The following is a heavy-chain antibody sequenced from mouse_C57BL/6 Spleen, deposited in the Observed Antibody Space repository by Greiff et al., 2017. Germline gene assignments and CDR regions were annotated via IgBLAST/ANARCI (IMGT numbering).Heavy chain of an antibody. CDR1: GYTFTSYW. CDR2: IDPSDSYT. Sequence: QVQLQQPGAELVMPGASVKLSCKASGYTFTSYWMHWVKQRPGQGLEWIGEIDPSDSYTNYNQKFKGQSTLTVDKSSSTAYMQLSSLTSEDSAVYYGAIYDGYYGGWFAYWGQGTLVTVSA. V-gene: IGHV1-69*01. J-gene: IGHJ3*01. D-gene: IGHD2-3*01. CDR3: AIYDGYYGGWFAY.